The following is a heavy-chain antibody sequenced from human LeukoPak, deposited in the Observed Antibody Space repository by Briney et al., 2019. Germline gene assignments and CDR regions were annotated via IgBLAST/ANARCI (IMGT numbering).Heavy chain of an antibody. Sequence: GGSLRLSCAASGFRFSASAMHWVRQAPGKGLEWVGRIRSKADNYATAYAASVQGRCTISRDDSKSTAYLQLNSLKTEDTAVYYCTQSNYWGQGALVTVSS. CDR2: IRSKADNYAT. CDR1: GFRFSASA. V-gene: IGHV3-73*01. CDR3: TQSNY. J-gene: IGHJ4*02.